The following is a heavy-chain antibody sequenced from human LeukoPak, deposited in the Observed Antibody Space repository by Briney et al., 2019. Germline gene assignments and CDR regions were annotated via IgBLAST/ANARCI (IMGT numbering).Heavy chain of an antibody. CDR3: ARDLYRDSLPVSWFDP. CDR2: ISDYNGNT. Sequence: ASVKVSCKASGYTFTSYGISWVRQAPRQGLEWMGWISDYNGNTNYAQKLQGRVTMTTDTSTSTAYMQLRSPRSDDTAVYYCARDLYRDSLPVSWFDPWGQGTLVTVSS. V-gene: IGHV1-18*01. J-gene: IGHJ5*02. CDR1: GYTFTSYG. D-gene: IGHD4-11*01.